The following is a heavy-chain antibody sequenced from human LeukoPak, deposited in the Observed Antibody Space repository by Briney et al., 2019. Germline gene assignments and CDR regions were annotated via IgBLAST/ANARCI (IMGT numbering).Heavy chain of an antibody. J-gene: IGHJ4*02. V-gene: IGHV3-23*01. D-gene: IGHD3-10*01. CDR2: MSSSDDGR. Sequence: GGSLRLSCAASGFTFNSYAMSWVRQAPGKGLEWVSAMSSSDDGRYYADSVKGRFTISRDNSKNTLYLEVISLTAEDTAVYYCAKDDAWLRFGEWSQGTLVTVSS. CDR1: GFTFNSYA. CDR3: AKDDAWLRFGE.